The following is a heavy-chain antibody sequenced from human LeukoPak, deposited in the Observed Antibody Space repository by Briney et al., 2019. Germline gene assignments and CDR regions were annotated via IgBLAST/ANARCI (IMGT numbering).Heavy chain of an antibody. D-gene: IGHD6-19*01. V-gene: IGHV1-2*02. CDR2: INPNSGGT. Sequence: ASVKVSCKASGYTFTDYYMHWVRQAPGQGLEWMGWINPNSGGTNYAQKFQGRVTMTRDTSISTAYMELSRLRSDDTAVYYCARDYIKAVAGFDYWGQGTLVTVSS. CDR1: GYTFTDYY. CDR3: ARDYIKAVAGFDY. J-gene: IGHJ4*02.